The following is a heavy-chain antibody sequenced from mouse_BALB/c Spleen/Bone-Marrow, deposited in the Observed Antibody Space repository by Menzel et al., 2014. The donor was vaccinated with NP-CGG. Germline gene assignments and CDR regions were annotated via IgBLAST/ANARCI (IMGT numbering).Heavy chain of an antibody. Sequence: VMLVESGPGLVAPSQSLSITCTVSGFSLTDYGVSWIRQPPGKGLEWLGVIWGGGGTYYNSGLKSRLGISKDISKSQVFLKMNSQQTDDTATYYCAKHGGNYEFAYWGQGTLVTVSA. CDR1: GFSLTDYG. CDR3: AKHGGNYEFAY. J-gene: IGHJ3*01. CDR2: IWGGGGT. D-gene: IGHD2-1*01. V-gene: IGHV2-6-5*01.